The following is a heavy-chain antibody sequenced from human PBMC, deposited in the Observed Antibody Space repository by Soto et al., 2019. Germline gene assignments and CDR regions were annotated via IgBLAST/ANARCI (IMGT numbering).Heavy chain of an antibody. CDR2: IFYSGST. CDR3: ARLYCSGGSCHSAFDS. D-gene: IGHD2-15*01. CDR1: GGSVSSGGFY. J-gene: IGHJ3*02. V-gene: IGHV4-31*03. Sequence: SETLSLTCTVSGGSVSSGGFYWSWIRQHPGKGLEWIGYIFYSGSTYYNPSLKSRVTISVDTSKNQFSLKLSSVTAADTAVYYCARLYCSGGSCHSAFDSWGQGTRVTVSS.